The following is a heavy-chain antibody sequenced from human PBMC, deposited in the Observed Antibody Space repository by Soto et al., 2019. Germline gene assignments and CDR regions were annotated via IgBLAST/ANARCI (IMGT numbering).Heavy chain of an antibody. CDR1: GGSIRSSSYY. J-gene: IGHJ4*02. CDR3: ARRAGSGDLAY. V-gene: IGHV4-39*01. D-gene: IGHD4-17*01. Sequence: QLQLQESGPGLVKPSETLSLTCTVSGGSIRSSSYYWVWIRQPPGKGLEWIGNIYYSGSTYYNPSLKSRVTISVYTHNNQFSLKLTYVTAADTAVYYCARRAGSGDLAYWGQGTLVTVSS. CDR2: IYYSGST.